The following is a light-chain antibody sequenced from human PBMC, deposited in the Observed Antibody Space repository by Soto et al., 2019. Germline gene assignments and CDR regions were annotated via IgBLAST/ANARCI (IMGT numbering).Light chain of an antibody. Sequence: DIQMTQSPSSLSTSVGDRVTITCRTSQSVSTYVNWYQQRPGKAPKLLIYGASSLQSGVPSRFSGSGSGTHFTLTISSLQREDFATYYCQEGSTLLTFGGGTKVEIK. J-gene: IGKJ4*01. CDR1: QSVSTY. CDR2: GAS. CDR3: QEGSTLLT. V-gene: IGKV1-39*01.